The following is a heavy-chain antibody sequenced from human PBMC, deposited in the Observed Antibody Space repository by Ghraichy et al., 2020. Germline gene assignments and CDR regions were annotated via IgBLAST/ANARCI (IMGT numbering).Heavy chain of an antibody. CDR3: ARGGLGISSRNAFDF. V-gene: IGHV4-59*01. CDR2: IYHIGTT. D-gene: IGHD1-14*01. Sequence: SQTLSLTCTDPHASIIHNSRCCVCQPPREGLEWIGYIYHIGTTNYNTSLRSRVTISVDTSKNQFSLKLNSVTAADTAVYYGARGGLGISSRNAFDFWGQGTMLTVSS. J-gene: IGHJ3*01. CDR1: HASIIHNS.